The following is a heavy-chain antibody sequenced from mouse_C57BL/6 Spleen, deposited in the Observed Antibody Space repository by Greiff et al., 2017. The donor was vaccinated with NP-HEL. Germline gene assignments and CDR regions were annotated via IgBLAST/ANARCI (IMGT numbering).Heavy chain of an antibody. D-gene: IGHD2-5*01. CDR2: INPSTGGT. CDR1: GYSFTGYY. CDR3: FYYSNHLFAY. J-gene: IGHJ3*01. V-gene: IGHV1-42*01. Sequence: VQLQQSGPELVKPGASVKISCKASGYSFTGYYMNWVKQSPEKSLEWIGEINPSTGGTTYNQKFKAKATLTVDKSSSTAYMQLSSLTSEDSAVYYCFYYSNHLFAYWGQGTLVTVSA.